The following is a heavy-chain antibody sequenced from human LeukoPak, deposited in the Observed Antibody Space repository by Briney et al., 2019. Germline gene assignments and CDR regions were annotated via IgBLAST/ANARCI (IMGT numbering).Heavy chain of an antibody. CDR2: IYPGDSDT. CDR1: GYSFTTHW. CDR3: ARLLYYYDSSGYYYAPKAFDI. Sequence: RGESLKISCKASGYSFTTHWIGWVRQMPGKGLEWMGIIYPGDSDTRYSPSFQGQVTISADKSISTAYLQWSSLKASDTAMYYCARLLYYYDSSGYYYAPKAFDIWGQGTMVTVSS. V-gene: IGHV5-51*01. D-gene: IGHD3-22*01. J-gene: IGHJ3*02.